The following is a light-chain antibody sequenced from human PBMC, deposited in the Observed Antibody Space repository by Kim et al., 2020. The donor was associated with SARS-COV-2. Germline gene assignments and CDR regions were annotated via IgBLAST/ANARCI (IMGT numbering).Light chain of an antibody. CDR2: DAS. V-gene: IGKV1-5*01. J-gene: IGKJ2*01. Sequence: DVQMTQSPSNLSASVGDRVTITCRARENINNWLVWYQQKGEKAPKLLIYDASTLESGVPSRFSGSGSGTEFTLTINSLQPDDSATYYCQQDNYYFGQGTKLEI. CDR1: ENINNW. CDR3: QQDNYY.